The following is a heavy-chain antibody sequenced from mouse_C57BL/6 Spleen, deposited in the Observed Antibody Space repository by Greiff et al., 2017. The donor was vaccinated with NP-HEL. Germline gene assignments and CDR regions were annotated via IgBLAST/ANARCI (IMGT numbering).Heavy chain of an antibody. V-gene: IGHV1-26*01. J-gene: IGHJ3*01. Sequence: QLQQSGPELVKPGASVKISCKASGYTFTDYYMNWVKQSHGKSLEWIGDINPNNGGTSYNQKFKGKATLTVDKSSSTAYMELRSLTSEDSAVYYCARYYGSSPVPFAYWGQGTLVTVSA. CDR1: GYTFTDYY. CDR2: INPNNGGT. CDR3: ARYYGSSPVPFAY. D-gene: IGHD1-1*01.